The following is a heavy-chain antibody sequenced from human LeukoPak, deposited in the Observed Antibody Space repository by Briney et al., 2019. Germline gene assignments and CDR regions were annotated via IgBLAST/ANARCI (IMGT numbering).Heavy chain of an antibody. Sequence: PGGSLRLSCAASGFTFSRYALHWVRQAPGKGLEYVSPISSNGATTYYADSMKGRFTISRDNSKNTLYLQTSSLRAEDTAVYYCVKGSEAFCDSKSDYWGQGTLVTVSS. CDR1: GFTFSRYA. J-gene: IGHJ4*02. V-gene: IGHV3-64D*09. D-gene: IGHD3-22*01. CDR3: VKGSEAFCDSKSDY. CDR2: ISSNGATT.